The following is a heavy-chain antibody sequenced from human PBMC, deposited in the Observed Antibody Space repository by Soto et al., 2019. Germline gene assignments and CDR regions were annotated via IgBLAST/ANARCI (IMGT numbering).Heavy chain of an antibody. J-gene: IGHJ5*02. CDR2: IIPIFGTT. D-gene: IGHD4-17*01. CDR1: GGTFISYA. Sequence: QVQLVQSGAEVKKPGSSVKVSCKASGGTFISYAISWVGQAPGQGLEWMGGIIPIFGTTNYAQKFQGRVTITSDESTYTAYMALSSLISDDTAVYYCARAPHDCGYPWSWFVPWGHGTQFSDSS. CDR3: ARAPHDCGYPWSWFVP. V-gene: IGHV1-69*05.